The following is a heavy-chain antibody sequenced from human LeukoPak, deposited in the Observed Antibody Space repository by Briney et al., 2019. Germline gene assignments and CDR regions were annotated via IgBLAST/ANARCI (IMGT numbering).Heavy chain of an antibody. CDR3: ARESANYIVVVVAANYYGMDV. V-gene: IGHV3-48*01. J-gene: IGHJ6*02. Sequence: GGSLRLSCAASGFTFSSYSMNWVRQAPGKGLEWVSYISSSSSTIYYADSVKGRFTISRDNAENSLYLQMNSLRAEDTAVYYCARESANYIVVVVAANYYGMDVWGQGTTVTVSS. D-gene: IGHD2-15*01. CDR1: GFTFSSYS. CDR2: ISSSSSTI.